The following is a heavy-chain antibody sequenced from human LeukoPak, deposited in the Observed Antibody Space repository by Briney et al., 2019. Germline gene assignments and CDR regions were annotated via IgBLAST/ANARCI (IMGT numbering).Heavy chain of an antibody. D-gene: IGHD3-9*01. Sequence: PGGSLRLSCAASGSTVSSNYMSWVRQAPGKGLEWVSVIYSGGSTYYADSVKGRFTISRDNSKNTLYLQMNSLRAEDTAVYYCARSDYDILTGYLPPYYYYYGMDVWGQGTTVTVSS. CDR2: IYSGGST. CDR1: GSTVSSNY. CDR3: ARSDYDILTGYLPPYYYYYGMDV. J-gene: IGHJ6*02. V-gene: IGHV3-66*01.